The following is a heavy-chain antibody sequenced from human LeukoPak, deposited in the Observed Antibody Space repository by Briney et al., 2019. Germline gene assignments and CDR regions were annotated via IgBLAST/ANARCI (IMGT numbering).Heavy chain of an antibody. CDR1: GGTFSSYA. J-gene: IGHJ3*02. CDR2: IIPIFGTA. Sequence: SVKVSCKASGGTFSSYAISWVRRAPGQGLEWMGGIIPIFGTANYAQKFQGRVTITTDESTSTAYMELSSLRSEDTAVYYCARMNGWIQLTDAFDIWGQGTMVTVSS. D-gene: IGHD5-18*01. CDR3: ARMNGWIQLTDAFDI. V-gene: IGHV1-69*05.